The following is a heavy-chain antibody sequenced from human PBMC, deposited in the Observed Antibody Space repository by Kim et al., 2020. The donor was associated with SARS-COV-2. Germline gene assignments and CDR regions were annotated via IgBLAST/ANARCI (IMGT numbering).Heavy chain of an antibody. CDR3: ARDGVVVAEEVFFDY. CDR2: ISSSSSYT. D-gene: IGHD2-15*01. V-gene: IGHV3-11*05. J-gene: IGHJ4*02. CDR1: GFTFSDYY. Sequence: GGSLRLSCAASGFTFSDYYMSWIRQAPGKGLEWVSYISSSSSYTNYADSVKGRFTISRDNAKNSLYLQMNSLRAEDTAVYYCARDGVVVAEEVFFDYWGQGTLVTVSS.